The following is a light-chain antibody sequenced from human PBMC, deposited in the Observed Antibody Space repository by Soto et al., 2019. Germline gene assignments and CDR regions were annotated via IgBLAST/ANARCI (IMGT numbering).Light chain of an antibody. CDR1: SSNTGSNY. V-gene: IGLV1-47*01. CDR3: AAWDDSLSGVV. Sequence: QSVLTKPPSASGTPGQRVTISCSGSSSNTGSNYVYWYQQLPGTAPKLLIYRNNQRPSGVPDRFSGSKSGTSASLAISGLRSEDEADYYCAAWDDSLSGVVFGGGTKVTVL. J-gene: IGLJ2*01. CDR2: RNN.